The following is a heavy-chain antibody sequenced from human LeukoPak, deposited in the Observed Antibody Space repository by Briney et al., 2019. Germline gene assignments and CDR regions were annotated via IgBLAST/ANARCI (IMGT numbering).Heavy chain of an antibody. Sequence: PGGSLRLSCAASGFTFDDYGMSWVRQAPGKGLEWVSGINWNGGSTGYADSVKGRFTISRDNAKNSLYLQMNSLRAEDTASYHCARDLVAAAGTFDYWGQGTLVTVSS. J-gene: IGHJ4*02. CDR1: GFTFDDYG. D-gene: IGHD6-13*01. CDR2: INWNGGST. V-gene: IGHV3-20*01. CDR3: ARDLVAAAGTFDY.